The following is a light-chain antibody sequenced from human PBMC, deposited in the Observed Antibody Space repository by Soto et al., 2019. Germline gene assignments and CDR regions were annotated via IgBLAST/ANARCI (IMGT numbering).Light chain of an antibody. V-gene: IGKV3-11*01. CDR3: QQRSNWPPMYT. J-gene: IGKJ2*01. CDR1: QSVSSY. CDR2: HAS. Sequence: EIVLTQSPATLSLSPGERATLSCRASQSVSSYLAWYQQKSGKAPRLLIFHASNRATGIPARFSGSGSGTDFTLTISSLEPEDVAVDFCQQRSNWPPMYTFGQGTKLEIK.